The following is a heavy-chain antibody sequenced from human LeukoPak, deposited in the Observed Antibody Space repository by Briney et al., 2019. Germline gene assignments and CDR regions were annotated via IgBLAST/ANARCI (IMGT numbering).Heavy chain of an antibody. J-gene: IGHJ4*02. CDR1: GYTFTSYG. CDR3: AREPIRYFDWLSPGAFDY. Sequence: ASVKVSCKASGYTFTSYGISWVRQAPGQGLEWMGWISAYIGDIKYAQKLQGRVTMTTDTSTSTAYMELRSLRSDDTAVYYCAREPIRYFDWLSPGAFDYWGQGTLVTVSS. D-gene: IGHD3-9*01. V-gene: IGHV1-18*01. CDR2: ISAYIGDI.